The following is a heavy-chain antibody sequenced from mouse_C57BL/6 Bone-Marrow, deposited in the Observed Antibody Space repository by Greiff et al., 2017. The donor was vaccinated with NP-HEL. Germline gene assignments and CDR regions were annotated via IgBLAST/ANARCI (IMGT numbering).Heavy chain of an antibody. J-gene: IGHJ4*01. V-gene: IGHV5-4*01. CDR3: ARDQDGSSYVYAMDY. Sequence: EVKLVESGGGLVKPGGSLKLTCAASGFTFSSYAMSWVRQTPEKRLEWVATISDGGSYTYYPDNVKGRFTISRDNAKNNLYLQMSHLKSEDTAMYYCARDQDGSSYVYAMDYWGQGTSVTVSS. CDR2: ISDGGSYT. CDR1: GFTFSSYA. D-gene: IGHD1-1*01.